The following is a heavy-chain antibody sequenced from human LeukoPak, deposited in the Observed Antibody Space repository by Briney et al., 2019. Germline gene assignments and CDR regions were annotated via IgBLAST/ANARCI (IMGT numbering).Heavy chain of an antibody. D-gene: IGHD6-13*01. CDR3: ARVGTEQQLVH. V-gene: IGHV4-34*01. Sequence: SETLSLTCAVYAGSFSGYYWSLIRQPPGKGLEWIGEINHSGSTNYNPSLKSRVTISVDTSKNQFSLKLSSVTAADTAVYYCARVGTEQQLVHWGQGTLVTVSS. CDR2: INHSGST. J-gene: IGHJ4*02. CDR1: AGSFSGYY.